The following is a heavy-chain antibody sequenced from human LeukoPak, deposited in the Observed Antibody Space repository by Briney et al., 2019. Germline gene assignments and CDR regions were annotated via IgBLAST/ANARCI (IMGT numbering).Heavy chain of an antibody. J-gene: IGHJ4*02. CDR2: IYRSGAT. D-gene: IGHD3-22*01. CDR1: GDSFSGNNY. V-gene: IGHV4-4*02. Sequence: SEALSLTCAVSGDSFSGNNYWTWVRQPPGKGLEWIGEIYRSGATNYNPSLKSRVTVSQDKSKNQFSLKLNSVTAADTAIYYCARNSGYSDLNYWGQGVLVTVSS. CDR3: ARNSGYSDLNY.